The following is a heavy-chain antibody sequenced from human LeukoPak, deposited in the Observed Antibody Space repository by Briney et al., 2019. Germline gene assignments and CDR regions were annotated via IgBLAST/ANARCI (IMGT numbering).Heavy chain of an antibody. J-gene: IGHJ4*02. CDR2: ISSSSSCI. CDR3: ASSLGYGGKQYFDY. CDR1: GFTFSSYS. V-gene: IGHV3-21*01. Sequence: GGSLRLSCAASGFTFSSYSMNWVRQAPGKGLEWVSSISSSSSCIYYADSVKGRFTISRDNAKNSLYLQMNSLRAEDTAVYYCASSLGYGGKQYFDYWGQGTLVTVSS. D-gene: IGHD4-23*01.